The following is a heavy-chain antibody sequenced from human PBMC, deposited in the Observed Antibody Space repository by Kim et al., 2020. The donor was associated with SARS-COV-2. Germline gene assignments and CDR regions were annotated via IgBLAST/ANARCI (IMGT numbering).Heavy chain of an antibody. CDR3: TTDKGWSYDILTGYYAFDI. V-gene: IGHV3-15*01. CDR1: GFTFSNAW. CDR2: IKSKTDGGTT. J-gene: IGHJ3*02. D-gene: IGHD3-9*01. Sequence: GGSLRLSCAASGFTFSNAWMSWVRQAPGKGLEWVGRIKSKTDGGTTDYAAPVKGRFTISRDDSKNTLYLQMNSLKTEDTAVYYCTTDKGWSYDILTGYYAFDIWGQGTMVTVSS.